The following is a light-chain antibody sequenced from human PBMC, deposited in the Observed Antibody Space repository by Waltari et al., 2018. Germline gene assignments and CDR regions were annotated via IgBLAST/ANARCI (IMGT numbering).Light chain of an antibody. Sequence: SYELTPPSPVSVFPGQTARHPCPGHELPRKYAYWFQQKPGQAPRLVIYEDTKRPSGIPERFSGSSSGTVATLTITGAQVDDEADYYCYSSDSTGLRVFGGGTTVVVL. CDR2: EDT. CDR1: ELPRKY. CDR3: YSSDSTGLRV. V-gene: IGLV3-10*01. J-gene: IGLJ1*01.